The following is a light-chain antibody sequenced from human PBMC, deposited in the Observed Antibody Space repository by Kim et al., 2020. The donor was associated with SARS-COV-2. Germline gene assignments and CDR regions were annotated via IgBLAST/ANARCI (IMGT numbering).Light chain of an antibody. CDR3: QQFNNYPIT. CDR2: DAS. Sequence: ASVEDRVTSTCRASQGISSALAWYQQKPGKAPKLLIYDASSLEGGVPSRFSGSGSGTDFTLTISSLQPEDFATYYCQQFNNYPITFGQGTRLEIK. CDR1: QGISSA. J-gene: IGKJ5*01. V-gene: IGKV1D-13*01.